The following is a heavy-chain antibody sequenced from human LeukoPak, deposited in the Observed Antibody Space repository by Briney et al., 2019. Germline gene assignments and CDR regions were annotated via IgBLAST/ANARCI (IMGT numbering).Heavy chain of an antibody. CDR3: ARHAQVRITRSWFDP. Sequence: SETLSLTCTVPGGSISSYYWSWIRQPPGKGLEWIGYIYTSGSTNYNPSLKSRVTISVDTSKNQFSLKLSSVTAADTAVYYCARHAQVRITRSWFDPWGQGTLVTVSS. J-gene: IGHJ5*02. D-gene: IGHD1-14*01. CDR1: GGSISSYY. CDR2: IYTSGST. V-gene: IGHV4-4*09.